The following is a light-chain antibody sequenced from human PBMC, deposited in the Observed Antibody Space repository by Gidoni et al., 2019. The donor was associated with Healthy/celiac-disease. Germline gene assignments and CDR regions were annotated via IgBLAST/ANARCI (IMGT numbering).Light chain of an antibody. J-gene: IGKJ1*01. Sequence: EIVLTQSPGTLSLSPGDRATLSCRASQSVCSSYLAWYQQKPGQAPRLLIYGASSRATGIPDRFSGSGSGTDFTLTISRLEAEDFAVYYCQQYGNSPCTFGQGTKVEIK. V-gene: IGKV3-20*01. CDR2: GAS. CDR1: QSVCSSY. CDR3: QQYGNSPCT.